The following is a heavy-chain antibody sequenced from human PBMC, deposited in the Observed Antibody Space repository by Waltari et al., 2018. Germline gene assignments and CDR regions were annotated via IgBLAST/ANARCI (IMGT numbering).Heavy chain of an antibody. D-gene: IGHD6-19*01. V-gene: IGHV3-53*01. J-gene: IGHJ6*02. CDR1: GFTVSSNY. Sequence: EVQLVESGGGLIQPGGSLRLSCAASGFTVSSNYMSWVSQAPGKGLEWVSVIYSGGSTYYADSVKGRFTISIDNSKYPLYLRMNSLRAEDTSVYYCARDRGAVAGRTLYYYGMDVWGQGTTVTVSS. CDR2: IYSGGST. CDR3: ARDRGAVAGRTLYYYGMDV.